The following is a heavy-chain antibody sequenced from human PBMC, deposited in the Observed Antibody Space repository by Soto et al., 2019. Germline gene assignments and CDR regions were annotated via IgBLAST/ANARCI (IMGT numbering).Heavy chain of an antibody. J-gene: IGHJ6*03. D-gene: IGHD6-19*01. CDR1: GGSFSGYY. CDR2: INHSEST. CDR3: ARAFKNSSGYIVGGYYYYYMDV. Sequence: SETLSVTCAVYGGSFSGYYLSWIRQHPGKGLEWIGEINHSESTNYNPSLKGRVTISVDTSKNQFSLKLSSVTAADTAVYYCARAFKNSSGYIVGGYYYYYMDVWGKGTTVTVSS. V-gene: IGHV4-34*01.